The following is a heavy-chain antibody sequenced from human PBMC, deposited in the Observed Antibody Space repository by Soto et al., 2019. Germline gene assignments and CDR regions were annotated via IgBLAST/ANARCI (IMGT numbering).Heavy chain of an antibody. D-gene: IGHD3-3*01. CDR3: ARNDFWSGYLPHYYYYYYGMDV. Sequence: ASVKVSCKASGGTFSSYAISWVRQAPGQGLEWMGGIIPIFGTANYAQKFQGRVTITADESTSTAYMELSSLRSEDTAVYYCARNDFWSGYLPHYYYYYYGMDVWGQGTTVTVSS. V-gene: IGHV1-69*13. CDR1: GGTFSSYA. J-gene: IGHJ6*02. CDR2: IIPIFGTA.